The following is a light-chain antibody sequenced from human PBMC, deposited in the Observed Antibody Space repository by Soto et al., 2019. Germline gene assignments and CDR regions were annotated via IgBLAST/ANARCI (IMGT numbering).Light chain of an antibody. J-gene: IGKJ1*01. CDR2: GAS. CDR1: ETVATN. V-gene: IGKV3-15*01. Sequence: VITQSPPTLSFSPGERATLSSWAIETVATNLPWYQQKPGQAPRLLISGASTRAAGISDRFRGSGSGTEFTLTISSLRSEDSAIYYCQQYFEWPPMTFGQGTKVEI. CDR3: QQYFEWPPMT.